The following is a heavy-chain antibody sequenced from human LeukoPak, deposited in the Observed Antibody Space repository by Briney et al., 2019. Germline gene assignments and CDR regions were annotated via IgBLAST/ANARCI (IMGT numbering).Heavy chain of an antibody. J-gene: IGHJ4*02. CDR3: ARSRRPRTYCSGGRCYSSLFEY. CDR2: IGTAGDT. V-gene: IGHV3-13*01. Sequence: GGSLRLSCAASGFTFSNDDMHWVRQATGRGLEWVSAIGTAGDTFYPDSVKGRFTISRENAKNSLYLQMNSLRAGDTAMYYRARSRRPRTYCSGGRCYSSLFEYWGQGTLVTVSS. CDR1: GFTFSNDD. D-gene: IGHD2-15*01.